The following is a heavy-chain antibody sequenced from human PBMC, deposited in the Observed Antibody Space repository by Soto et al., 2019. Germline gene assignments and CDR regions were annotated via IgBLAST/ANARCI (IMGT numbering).Heavy chain of an antibody. D-gene: IGHD1-26*01. V-gene: IGHV1-18*01. CDR1: GYTFTSYG. CDR3: ATDRGSSALHY. Sequence: QVQLVQSGAEVKKPGASVKVSCKASGYTFTSYGISWVRQAPGQGLEWMGWISANNGNTNYTQKLQGRVTMTTDTSTSTASMELTTLRSDATAVSYCATDRGSSALHYWAPAPLVTASP. CDR2: ISANNGNT. J-gene: IGHJ4*02.